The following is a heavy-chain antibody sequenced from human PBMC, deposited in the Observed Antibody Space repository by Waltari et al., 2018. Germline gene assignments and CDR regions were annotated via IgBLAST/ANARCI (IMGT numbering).Heavy chain of an antibody. CDR1: GGSVSGSY. J-gene: IGHJ4*02. D-gene: IGHD3-9*01. V-gene: IGHV4-34*01. Sequence: QVQLQQWGAGLLKPSETLSLTCAVYGGSVSGSYWSGNRQPPGKGLEWIGEINHSGSTNYNPSLKSRVTISVDTSKNQFSLKLSSVTAADTAVYYCATGQGILTGYSFDYWGQGTLVTVSS. CDR2: INHSGST. CDR3: ATGQGILTGYSFDY.